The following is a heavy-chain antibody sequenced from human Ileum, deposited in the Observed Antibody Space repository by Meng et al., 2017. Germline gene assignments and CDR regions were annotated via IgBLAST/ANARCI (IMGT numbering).Heavy chain of an antibody. CDR3: ASDY. Sequence: EVQLVELGGGLVKPGGSLRLSCAVSGFTFSSYSINWVRQAPGKGLEWVSSISSTSGYIYYADSVKGRFTISRDNAKNSLYLQMNSLRAEDTAVYYCASDYWGQGTLVTVSS. CDR2: ISSTSGYI. J-gene: IGHJ4*02. CDR1: GFTFSSYS. V-gene: IGHV3-21*01.